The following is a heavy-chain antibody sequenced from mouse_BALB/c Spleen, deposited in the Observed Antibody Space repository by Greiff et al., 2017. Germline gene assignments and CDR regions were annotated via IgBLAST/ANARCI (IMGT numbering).Heavy chain of an antibody. D-gene: IGHD2-3*01. CDR3: AREDVYYGYYRFAY. V-gene: IGHV2-6-7*01. CDR1: GFSLTGYG. Sequence: QVQLKESGPGLVAPSQSLSITCTVSGFSLTGYGVNWVRQPPGKGLEWLGMIWGDGSTDYNSALKSRLSISKDNSKSQVFLKMNSLQTDDTARYYCAREDVYYGYYRFAYWGQGTLVTVSA. J-gene: IGHJ3*01. CDR2: IWGDGST.